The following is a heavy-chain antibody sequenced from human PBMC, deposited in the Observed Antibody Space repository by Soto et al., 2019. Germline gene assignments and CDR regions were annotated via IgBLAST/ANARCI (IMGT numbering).Heavy chain of an antibody. CDR2: INAGNGNT. CDR3: ARALGGGDWFYYYYYGMDV. CDR1: GYTFTSYA. V-gene: IGHV1-3*01. J-gene: IGHJ6*02. Sequence: ASVKVSCKASGYTFTSYAMHWVRQAPGQRLEWMGWINAGNGNTKYSQKFQGRVTITRDASASTAYMELSSLRSEDTAVYYCARALGGGDWFYYYYYGMDVWGQGTTVTVSS. D-gene: IGHD2-21*02.